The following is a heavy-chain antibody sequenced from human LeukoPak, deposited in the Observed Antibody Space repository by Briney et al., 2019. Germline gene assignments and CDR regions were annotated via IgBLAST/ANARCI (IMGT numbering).Heavy chain of an antibody. J-gene: IGHJ5*02. V-gene: IGHV4-39*07. CDR3: ARASPLGLNWFDP. CDR2: INHSGST. D-gene: IGHD3/OR15-3a*01. Sequence: PSETLSLTCSVSGGSISTSSYYWSWIRQPPGKGLEWIGEINHSGSTNYNPSLKSRITISVDTSKNQFSLKLSSVTAADTAVYYCARASPLGLNWFDPWGQGTLVTVSS. CDR1: GGSISTSSYY.